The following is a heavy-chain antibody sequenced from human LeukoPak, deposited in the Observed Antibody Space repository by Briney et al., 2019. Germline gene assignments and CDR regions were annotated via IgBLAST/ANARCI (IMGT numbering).Heavy chain of an antibody. J-gene: IGHJ4*02. CDR3: ARSAPHCSGGSCVYYFDY. CDR2: ISSSSSYI. D-gene: IGHD2-15*01. CDR1: GFTSSSYS. V-gene: IGHV3-21*01. Sequence: GGSLRLSCAASGFTSSSYSMNWVRQAPGKGLEWVSSISSSSSYIYYADSLKGRFTISRDNAKNSLYLQMNSLRAEDTAVYYCARSAPHCSGGSCVYYFDYWCQGTLVTVSS.